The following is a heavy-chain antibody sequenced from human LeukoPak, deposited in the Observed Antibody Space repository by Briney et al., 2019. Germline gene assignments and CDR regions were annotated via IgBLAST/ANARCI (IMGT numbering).Heavy chain of an antibody. J-gene: IGHJ4*02. CDR1: GFPFRSFA. D-gene: IGHD6-13*01. CDR3: ATMSYSSSWYYFDY. Sequence: GGPLSLSCAPSGFPFRSFAMSGLPQAPGRGREWGSAISGSGGSTYYADSVKCRFTSARDNSKNTLYLQMNSLRAEDTAVYYCATMSYSSSWYYFDYWGQGTLVTVSS. V-gene: IGHV3-23*01. CDR2: ISGSGGST.